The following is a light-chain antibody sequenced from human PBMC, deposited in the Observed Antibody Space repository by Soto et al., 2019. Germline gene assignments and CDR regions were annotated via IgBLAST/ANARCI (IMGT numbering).Light chain of an antibody. V-gene: IGKV1-33*01. CDR1: QDISNY. CDR3: QQFDNLQFT. Sequence: DIQMTQSPSSLSASVGDRVTITCQASQDISNYLNWYQQKPGKASKLLIYDASNLETGVPSRFSGSGSGTDFTFTISSLQPEDIATYYCQQFDNLQFTFGPGTKVDIK. J-gene: IGKJ3*01. CDR2: DAS.